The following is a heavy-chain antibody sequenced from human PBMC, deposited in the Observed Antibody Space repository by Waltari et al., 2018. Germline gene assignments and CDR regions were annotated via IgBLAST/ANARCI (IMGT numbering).Heavy chain of an antibody. CDR1: GFTVSRYA. CDR3: ARDGYNWIAFDV. Sequence: EAQLWESGGGLVQPGGSLRVSCAASGFTVSRYAMSWVRQAPGKGLEWVSEIGGTGSNTYYADSVKCRFTISKDNSKNILYLQMDSLRAEDTAVYYCARDGYNWIAFDVWGQGVLVTVSS. J-gene: IGHJ4*02. V-gene: IGHV3-23*01. CDR2: IGGTGSNT. D-gene: IGHD5-12*01.